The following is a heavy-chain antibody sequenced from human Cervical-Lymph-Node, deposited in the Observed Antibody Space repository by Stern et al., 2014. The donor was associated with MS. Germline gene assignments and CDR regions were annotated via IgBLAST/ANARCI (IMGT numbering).Heavy chain of an antibody. CDR2: IYHSGST. CDR3: ATYPSMVRGVKDY. D-gene: IGHD3-10*01. Sequence: QVQLQESGPGLVKPSETLSLTCTVSGYSISSGYYWGWIRQPPGKGLEWXGSIYHSGSTYYNPSLKSRVTISVDPSKNHFSLKLSSVTAADTAVYYCATYPSMVRGVKDYWGQGTLVTVSS. V-gene: IGHV4-38-2*02. CDR1: GYSISSGYY. J-gene: IGHJ4*02.